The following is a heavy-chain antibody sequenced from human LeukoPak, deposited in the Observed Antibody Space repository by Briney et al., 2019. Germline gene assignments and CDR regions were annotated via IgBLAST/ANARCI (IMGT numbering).Heavy chain of an antibody. CDR3: ARDLGDSSGWYVFDY. D-gene: IGHD6-19*01. Sequence: GGSLRLSCAASGFTFSSYSMNWARQAPGKGLEWVSSISSSSSYIYYADSVKGRFTISRDNAKNSLYLQMNSLRAEDTAVYYCARDLGDSSGWYVFDYWGQGTLVTVSS. CDR1: GFTFSSYS. CDR2: ISSSSSYI. J-gene: IGHJ4*02. V-gene: IGHV3-21*01.